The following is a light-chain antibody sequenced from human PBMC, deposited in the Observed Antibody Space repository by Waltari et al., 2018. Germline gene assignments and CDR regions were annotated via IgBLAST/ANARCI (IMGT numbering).Light chain of an antibody. CDR1: QSIGTV. CDR2: AAS. V-gene: IGKV3-20*01. CDR3: QHYVRLPVT. J-gene: IGKJ1*01. Sequence: IMLTQSPDTLSLSTGERATLSCRASQSIGTVLVWYQQTPGQAPRLLIYAASTRATCIPDRFSGSGSGTDFSLIISRLEPEDFAVYYCQHYVRLPVTFGQGTKVEIK.